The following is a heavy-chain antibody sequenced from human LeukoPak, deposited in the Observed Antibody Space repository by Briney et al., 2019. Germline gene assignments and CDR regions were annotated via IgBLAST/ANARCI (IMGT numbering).Heavy chain of an antibody. D-gene: IGHD5-18*01. CDR1: GYNFATYW. Sequence: EAPKLSRKCSGYNFATYWIGWVRQMPGKGLGWMGIIYSGDSDTRYSPPFQRQVTISADKYIRTAYLQWTSLKASDTTMYYCVRRGAYIYGHVDYWGQGTLVTVSS. J-gene: IGHJ4*02. CDR3: VRRGAYIYGHVDY. CDR2: IYSGDSDT. V-gene: IGHV5-51*01.